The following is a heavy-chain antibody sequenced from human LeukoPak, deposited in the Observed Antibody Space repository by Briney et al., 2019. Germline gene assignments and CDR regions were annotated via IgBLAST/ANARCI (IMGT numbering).Heavy chain of an antibody. CDR3: AKGPAGYSSSWYGDY. D-gene: IGHD6-13*01. Sequence: GGSLRLSCAASGFTFSSYAMSWVRQAPGKGLEWVSAISGSGGSTYYADSVKGRFTISRDNSKTTLYLQMNSLRAEDTAVYYCAKGPAGYSSSWYGDYWGQGTLVTVSS. CDR1: GFTFSSYA. CDR2: ISGSGGST. J-gene: IGHJ4*02. V-gene: IGHV3-23*01.